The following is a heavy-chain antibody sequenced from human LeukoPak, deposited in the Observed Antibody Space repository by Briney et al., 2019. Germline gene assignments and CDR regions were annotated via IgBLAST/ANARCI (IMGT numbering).Heavy chain of an antibody. CDR3: VRDCSLYCSSASCCFRAFDI. CDR1: GYTFTSYG. Sequence: ASVKVSCKASGYTFTSYGISWVRQAPGQGLEWMGWISGYNGNTKYVQKLQGRVTMTTDTSTSTAYMELRSLRSDDTAVYHCVRDCSLYCSSASCCFRAFDIWGQGTMVTVSS. J-gene: IGHJ3*02. CDR2: ISGYNGNT. D-gene: IGHD2-2*01. V-gene: IGHV1-18*01.